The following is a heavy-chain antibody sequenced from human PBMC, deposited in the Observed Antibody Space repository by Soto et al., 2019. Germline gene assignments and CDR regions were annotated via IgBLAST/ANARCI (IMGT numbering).Heavy chain of an antibody. V-gene: IGHV3-23*01. J-gene: IGHJ4*02. Sequence: GGSLRLSCAASRFTFSTYAMSWVRQAPGKGLEWVSAISGSGGGTYYADSVRGRLTISRDNSKNTLYLQVNSLRAEDTAVYYCAKTAWTTVITPFDYWGQGTLVTVSS. CDR3: AKTAWTTVITPFDY. D-gene: IGHD4-17*01. CDR2: ISGSGGGT. CDR1: RFTFSTYA.